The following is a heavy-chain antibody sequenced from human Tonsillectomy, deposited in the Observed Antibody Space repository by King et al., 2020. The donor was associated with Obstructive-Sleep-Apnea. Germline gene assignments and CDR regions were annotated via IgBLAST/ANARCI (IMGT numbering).Heavy chain of an antibody. CDR1: GVSVSSGSYY. V-gene: IGHV4-61*01. Sequence: VQLQESGPGLVKPSETLSLTCSVSGVSVSSGSYYWSWIRQPPGKGLEWIGYIYYTGSAKYNPSLNSRVAISVDTSKNMFSPKLPSLTAADTAVYYCAGVGGRGYDDWFDPWGLGTLVTVSS. CDR2: IYYTGSA. J-gene: IGHJ5*02. D-gene: IGHD5-12*01. CDR3: AGVGGRGYDDWFDP.